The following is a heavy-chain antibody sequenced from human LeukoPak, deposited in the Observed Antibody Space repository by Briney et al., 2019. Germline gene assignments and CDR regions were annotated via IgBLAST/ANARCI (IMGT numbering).Heavy chain of an antibody. Sequence: SETLSLTCTVSGGSISSYYWSWIRQPPGKGLEWIGYIYYSGSTNYNPSLKSRVTISVDTSKNQFSLKLSSVTAADTAVYYCARHSSSWYPGGPFDYWGQGTLVTVSS. CDR1: GGSISSYY. CDR2: IYYSGST. D-gene: IGHD6-13*01. J-gene: IGHJ4*02. CDR3: ARHSSSWYPGGPFDY. V-gene: IGHV4-59*08.